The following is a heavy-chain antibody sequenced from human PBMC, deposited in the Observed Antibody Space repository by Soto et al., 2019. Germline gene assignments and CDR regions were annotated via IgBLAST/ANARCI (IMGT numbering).Heavy chain of an antibody. J-gene: IGHJ6*02. Sequence: ASVKVSCKASGYTFTSYGISWVRQAPGQGLEWMGWISAYNGNTNYAQKLQGRVTMTTDTSTSTAYMELRSLRSDGTAVYYCARDLAVAGTMDYYYYGMDAWGQGTTVTAP. CDR2: ISAYNGNT. V-gene: IGHV1-18*01. D-gene: IGHD6-19*01. CDR1: GYTFTSYG. CDR3: ARDLAVAGTMDYYYYGMDA.